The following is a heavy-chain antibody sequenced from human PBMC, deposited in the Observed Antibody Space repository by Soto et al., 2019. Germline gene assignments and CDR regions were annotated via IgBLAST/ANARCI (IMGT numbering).Heavy chain of an antibody. CDR2: ISYSGST. V-gene: IGHV4-59*01. CDR1: GGSISGYY. D-gene: IGHD3-3*01. CDR3: ARNDFRSGYYNY. J-gene: IGHJ4*02. Sequence: SETLSLTCAVSGGSISGYYWSWIRQPPGKGLEWIGHISYSGSTDYNPSLKSRVTISVDTSRNQFSLKLTSVTAADTAVYYCARNDFRSGYYNYWGQGTPVTVSS.